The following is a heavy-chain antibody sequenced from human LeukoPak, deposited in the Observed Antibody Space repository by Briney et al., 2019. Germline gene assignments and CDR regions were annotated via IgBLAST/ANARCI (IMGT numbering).Heavy chain of an antibody. CDR3: ARVKRLKPFYGMDV. V-gene: IGHV4-59*12. CDR2: IYHSGST. CDR1: GGSISSYY. D-gene: IGHD3-16*01. Sequence: SETLSLTCTVSGGSISSYYWSWIRQPPGKGLEWIGEIYHSGSTNYNPSLKSRVTISVDKSKNQFSLKLSSVTAADTAVYYCARVKRLKPFYGMDVWGQGTTVTVSS. J-gene: IGHJ6*02.